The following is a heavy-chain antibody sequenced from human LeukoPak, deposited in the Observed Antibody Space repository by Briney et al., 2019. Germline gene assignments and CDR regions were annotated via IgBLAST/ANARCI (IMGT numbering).Heavy chain of an antibody. D-gene: IGHD5-18*01. CDR3: AKVNGYSYDLDAFDI. CDR1: GFTFSSYG. J-gene: IGHJ3*02. Sequence: GGSLGLSCAASGFTFSSYGMHWVRQAPGKGLEWVAVISYDGSNKYYADSVKGRFTISRDNSKNTLYLQMNSLRAEDTAVYYCAKVNGYSYDLDAFDIWGQGTMVTVSS. V-gene: IGHV3-30*18. CDR2: ISYDGSNK.